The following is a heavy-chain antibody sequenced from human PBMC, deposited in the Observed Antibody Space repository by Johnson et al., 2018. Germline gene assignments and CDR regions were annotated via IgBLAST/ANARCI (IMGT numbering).Heavy chain of an antibody. D-gene: IGHD6-6*01. CDR1: GFTFSSYG. J-gene: IGHJ6*02. CDR2: IWYDGNNE. V-gene: IGHV3-33*01. CDR3: ARAARTQYYYYGMDV. Sequence: QVQLVQSGGGVVQPGRSLRLSCAASGFTFSSYGMQWVRQAPGKGLELVASIWYDGNNEYYADSVKGRFHISRDNFKNTVYLEMKSLRAEDTAVFYCARAARTQYYYYGMDVWGQGTTVTVSS.